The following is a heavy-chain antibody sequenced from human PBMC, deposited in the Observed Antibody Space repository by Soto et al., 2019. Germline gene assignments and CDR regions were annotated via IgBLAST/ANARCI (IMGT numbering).Heavy chain of an antibody. CDR3: ARGEQYSGRIFDD. Sequence: SQTLSLTCVITGDSVSSNSAGWSWVRQSPSRGLEWLGRTYYRSKWYYEYAVSVRGRITINPDTSKNQYSLQLNSLTPEDTAVYFCARGEQYSGRIFDDWGQGTLVTVSS. V-gene: IGHV6-1*01. J-gene: IGHJ4*01. CDR2: TYYRSKWYY. D-gene: IGHD1-26*01. CDR1: GDSVSSNSAG.